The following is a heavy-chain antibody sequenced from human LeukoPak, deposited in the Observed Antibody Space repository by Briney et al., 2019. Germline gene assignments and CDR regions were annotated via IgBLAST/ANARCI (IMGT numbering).Heavy chain of an antibody. Sequence: GGSLRLSCAASGFTFSSYAMSWVRQAPGKGLERVSAISGSGGSTYYADSVKGRFTISRDNSKNTLYLQMNSLRAEDMAVYYCAKDQRDHDYVWGSYRAIDYWGQGTLVTVSS. J-gene: IGHJ4*02. V-gene: IGHV3-23*01. CDR3: AKDQRDHDYVWGSYRAIDY. CDR1: GFTFSSYA. D-gene: IGHD3-16*02. CDR2: ISGSGGST.